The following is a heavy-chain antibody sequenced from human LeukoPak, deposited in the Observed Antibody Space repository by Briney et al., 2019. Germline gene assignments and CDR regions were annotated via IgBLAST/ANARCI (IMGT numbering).Heavy chain of an antibody. V-gene: IGHV4-34*01. CDR3: VRATAAGSGRAFDY. CDR2: IQPRKGT. Sequence: ASETLSLTCAVYGESIRDYYWTWIRQFPGKGLEWIGEIQPRKGTNYNPCLKSRLTMSADRSKNQFSLKLSSVTAADTAIYYCVRATAAGSGRAFDYWAQGSLVPVSS. J-gene: IGHJ4*02. D-gene: IGHD3-10*01. CDR1: GESIRDYY.